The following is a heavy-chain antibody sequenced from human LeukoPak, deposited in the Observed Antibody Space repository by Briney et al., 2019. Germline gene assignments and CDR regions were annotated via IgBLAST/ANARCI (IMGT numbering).Heavy chain of an antibody. J-gene: IGHJ4*02. Sequence: PGGSLRLSCAASGFTFSSYDMHWVRQAPGKGLEWVAVIWYDGTHKYYADSVKGRFTISRDNSKNTLYLQMNSLRAEDTALYYCARELSPVVKYYFEYWGQGTLVTVSP. CDR2: IWYDGTHK. V-gene: IGHV3-33*01. D-gene: IGHD3-22*01. CDR1: GFTFSSYD. CDR3: ARELSPVVKYYFEY.